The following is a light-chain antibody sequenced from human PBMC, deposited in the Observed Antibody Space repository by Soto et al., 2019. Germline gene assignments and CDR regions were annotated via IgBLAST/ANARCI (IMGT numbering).Light chain of an antibody. J-gene: IGKJ3*01. CDR3: QQYDNLPSFT. CDR2: DAS. CDR1: QNIHSF. V-gene: IGKV1-33*01. Sequence: DIQMTQSPSSLAASVGERVTITCRASQNIHSFLNWYQQKPGKAPKLLIYDASNLETGVPSRFSGSGSGTDFTFTISSLQPEDIATYYCQQYDNLPSFTFGPGTKVDIK.